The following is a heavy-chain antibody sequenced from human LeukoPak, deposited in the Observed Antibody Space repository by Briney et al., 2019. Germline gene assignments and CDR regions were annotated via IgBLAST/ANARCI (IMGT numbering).Heavy chain of an antibody. Sequence: SETLSLTCTVSGGSISSYYWSWIRQPPGKGLEWIGEINHSGSTNYNPSLKSRVTISVDTSRNQFSLKLSSVTAADTAVYYCARGALATIRRLGRPFDYWGQGTLVTVSS. CDR2: INHSGST. D-gene: IGHD5-24*01. V-gene: IGHV4-34*01. CDR1: GGSISSYY. CDR3: ARGALATIRRLGRPFDY. J-gene: IGHJ4*02.